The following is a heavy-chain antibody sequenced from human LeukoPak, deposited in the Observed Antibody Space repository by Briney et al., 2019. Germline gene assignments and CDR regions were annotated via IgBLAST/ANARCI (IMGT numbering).Heavy chain of an antibody. D-gene: IGHD2-2*01. CDR3: AKTPVGCSRTNCYVDY. J-gene: IGHJ4*02. CDR2: ISGSGDST. CDR1: GFTFSSYA. Sequence: GGSLRLSCAASGFTFSSYAMSWVRQAPGKGLEWVSVISGSGDSTHYADSVKGRFTISRDNSKNTVYLQMNSLRAEDTAVYYCAKTPVGCSRTNCYVDYWGQGTLVTVSS. V-gene: IGHV3-23*01.